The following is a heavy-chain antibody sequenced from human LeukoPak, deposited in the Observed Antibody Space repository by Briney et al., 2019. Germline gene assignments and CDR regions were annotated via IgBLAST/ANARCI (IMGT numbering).Heavy chain of an antibody. Sequence: PGGALPLSCPDSGCSLSNYAMNGVRQAAPREVQWVSCICVGGRTYYADSVKGRFTISRDISKNTLDPQMSGVRAEDTAVYYCAKDQKSSFGFDYWGQGTLVTVSS. D-gene: IGHD3-10*01. CDR3: AKDQKSSFGFDY. V-gene: IGHV3-23*01. CDR1: GCSLSNYA. CDR2: ICVGGRT. J-gene: IGHJ4*02.